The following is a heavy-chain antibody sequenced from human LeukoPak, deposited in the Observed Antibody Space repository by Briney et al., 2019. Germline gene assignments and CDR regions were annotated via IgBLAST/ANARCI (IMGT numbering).Heavy chain of an antibody. J-gene: IGHJ3*01. CDR2: IKSKTDGGTT. D-gene: IGHD2-21*01. Sequence: GGSLRLSCAASGFNFYYDWMSWVRQAPGKGLEWVGRIKSKTDGGTTEYAAPVKGRFTISRDDSRNTLYLQMSSLKTEDTAVYYCVRDQYCASSGCPGAFDLWGQGTVVTVSS. CDR1: GFNFYYDW. V-gene: IGHV3-15*01. CDR3: VRDQYCASSGCPGAFDL.